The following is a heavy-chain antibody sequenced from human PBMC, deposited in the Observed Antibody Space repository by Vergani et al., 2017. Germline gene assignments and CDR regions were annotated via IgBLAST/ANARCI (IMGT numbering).Heavy chain of an antibody. D-gene: IGHD6-13*01. CDR1: GGTFSSYA. CDR3: ARDEDSSSWFNYYYYGMDV. CDR2: ILPILGIA. Sequence: QVQLVQSGAEVKKPGSSVKVSCKASGGTFSSYAISWVRQAPGQGLEWMGRILPILGIANYAQKFQGRVTITADKTTSTAYMELSSLRSEDTAVYYCARDEDSSSWFNYYYYGMDVWGQGTTVTVSS. J-gene: IGHJ6*02. V-gene: IGHV1-69*04.